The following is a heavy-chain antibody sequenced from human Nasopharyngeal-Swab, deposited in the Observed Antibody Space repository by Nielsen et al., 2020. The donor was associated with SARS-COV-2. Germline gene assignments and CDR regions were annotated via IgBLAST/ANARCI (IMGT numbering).Heavy chain of an antibody. V-gene: IGHV3-74*01. CDR2: INSDGSST. D-gene: IGHD5-18*01. Sequence: GESLKISCAASGFTFSNYWMHWVRQAPGKGLVRVSRINSDGSSTSYADSVKGRFTISRDNAKNTLFLQMNGLRGEDTAVYYCASPRHSYGTYYYYGMDVWGQGTTVTVSS. J-gene: IGHJ6*02. CDR1: GFTFSNYW. CDR3: ASPRHSYGTYYYYGMDV.